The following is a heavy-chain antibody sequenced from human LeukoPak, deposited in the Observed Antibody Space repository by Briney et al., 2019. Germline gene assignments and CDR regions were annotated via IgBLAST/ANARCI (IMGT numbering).Heavy chain of an antibody. CDR2: IYYSGST. J-gene: IGHJ2*01. V-gene: IGHV4-61*08. CDR1: GGSISSGGYY. CDR3: ATLRGERSPAVAGTGDWYFDL. Sequence: PSQTLSLTCTVSGGSISSGGYYWSWIRQPPGKGLEWIGYIYYSGSTNYNPSLKSRVTISVDTSKNQFSLKLSSVTAADTAVYYCATLRGERSPAVAGTGDWYFDLWGRGTLVTVSS. D-gene: IGHD6-19*01.